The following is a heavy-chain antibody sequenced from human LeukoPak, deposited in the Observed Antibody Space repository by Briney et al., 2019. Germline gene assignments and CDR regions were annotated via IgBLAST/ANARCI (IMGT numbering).Heavy chain of an antibody. V-gene: IGHV4-38-2*01. CDR1: GYSISSGYY. Sequence: SETLSLTCAVSGYSISSGYYWGWIRQPPGKGLEWIGEINHSGSTNYNPSLKSRVTISVDTSKNQFSLKLSSVTAADTAVYYCARGDSYYDSSGYYWGPFDIWGQGTMVTVSS. D-gene: IGHD3-22*01. J-gene: IGHJ3*02. CDR2: INHSGST. CDR3: ARGDSYYDSSGYYWGPFDI.